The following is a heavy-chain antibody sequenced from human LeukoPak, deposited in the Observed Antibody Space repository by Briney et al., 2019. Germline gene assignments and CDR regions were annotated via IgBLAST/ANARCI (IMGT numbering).Heavy chain of an antibody. CDR3: ARRLPRGYSGYDPYYFDY. D-gene: IGHD5-12*01. CDR1: GCSFTSYW. J-gene: IGHJ4*02. CDR2: ISPGDSDT. V-gene: IGHV5-51*01. Sequence: GESLKISCKGSGCSFTSYWIGWVRQMPGKGLEWMGIISPGDSDTRYSPSFQGQVTISADKSISTAYLQWSSLKASDTAMYYCARRLPRGYSGYDPYYFDYWGQGTLVTVSS.